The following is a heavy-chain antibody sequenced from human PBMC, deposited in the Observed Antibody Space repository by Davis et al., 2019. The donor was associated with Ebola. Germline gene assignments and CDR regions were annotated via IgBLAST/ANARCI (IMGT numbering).Heavy chain of an antibody. Sequence: MPSETLSLTCTVSAGSISSYYWSWLRQPPGKGLEWLGYIYSSGSTYYNPSLKSRVTMSVDTSKNQFSLKLSSVTAVDTAVYYCARSHSGGYFLHAFDIWGQGTMVTVSS. D-gene: IGHD1-26*01. V-gene: IGHV4-59*04. CDR3: ARSHSGGYFLHAFDI. CDR2: IYSSGST. J-gene: IGHJ3*02. CDR1: AGSISSYY.